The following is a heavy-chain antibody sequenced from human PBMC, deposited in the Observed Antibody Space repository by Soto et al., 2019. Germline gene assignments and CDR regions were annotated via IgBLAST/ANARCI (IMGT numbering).Heavy chain of an antibody. D-gene: IGHD5-12*01. J-gene: IGHJ4*02. CDR1: GDIFSGYS. V-gene: IGHV1-69*14. Sequence: QVQLVQSGAEVKKPGSSVKVSCKTSGDIFSGYSISWVRQAPGQGLEWMGGIIPIFGTTNYAQRFHGRVTITADKSTSTDYMELYSLESEDTAVYYCARDLGSGYDPGDYWGQGTLVTVSS. CDR3: ARDLGSGYDPGDY. CDR2: IIPIFGTT.